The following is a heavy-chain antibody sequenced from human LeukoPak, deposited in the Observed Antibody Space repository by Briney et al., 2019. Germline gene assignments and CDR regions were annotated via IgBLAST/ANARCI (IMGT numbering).Heavy chain of an antibody. CDR3: ARGQAASFDY. CDR2: ISSSGSTI. Sequence: GGSLRLSCAASGFTFSSYEMNWVRQAPGKGLEWVSYISSSGSTIYYADSVKGRFTISRDNAKNSLYLQMNSLRAEDTAVYYRARGQAASFDYWGQGTLVTVSS. D-gene: IGHD2-15*01. V-gene: IGHV3-48*03. CDR1: GFTFSSYE. J-gene: IGHJ4*02.